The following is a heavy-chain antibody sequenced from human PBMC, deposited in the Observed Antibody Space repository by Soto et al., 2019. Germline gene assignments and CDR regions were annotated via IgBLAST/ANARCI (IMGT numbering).Heavy chain of an antibody. CDR3: ARGGTTYGVYYYYGMDV. CDR1: GFTFSSYG. CDR2: IWYDGSNK. Sequence: PGGSLRLSCAASGFTFSSYGMHWVRQAPGKGLEWVAVIWYDGSNKYYADSVKGRFTISRDNSKNTLYLQMNSLRAEDTAVYYCARGGTTYGVYYYYGMDVWGQGTTVTVSS. J-gene: IGHJ6*02. D-gene: IGHD4-17*01. V-gene: IGHV3-33*01.